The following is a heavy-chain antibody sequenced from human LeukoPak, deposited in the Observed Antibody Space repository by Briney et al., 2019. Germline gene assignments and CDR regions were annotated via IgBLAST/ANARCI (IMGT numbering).Heavy chain of an antibody. V-gene: IGHV3-11*04. Sequence: PGGSLRLSCAASGFTFSDYYMSWIRQAPGKGLEWVSYISSSGSTIYYADSVKGRFTISRDNAKNTLYLQMNSLRAEDTAVYYCAREAGRRFGELHYYYYYMDVWGKGTTVTVSS. CDR2: ISSSGSTI. J-gene: IGHJ6*03. D-gene: IGHD3-10*01. CDR3: AREAGRRFGELHYYYYYMDV. CDR1: GFTFSDYY.